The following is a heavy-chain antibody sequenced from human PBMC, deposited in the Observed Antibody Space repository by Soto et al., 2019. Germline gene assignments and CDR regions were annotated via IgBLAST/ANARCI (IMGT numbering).Heavy chain of an antibody. V-gene: IGHV3-48*02. Sequence: GGSLRLSCAASGFTFSTYGINWVRQAPGRGLEWISFISYSSATIHYADSVRGRFTISRDNANNSLYLEMSILRDEDTAVYFCARDSSKYTYGSFYFDYWGQGTLVTVSS. D-gene: IGHD5-18*01. J-gene: IGHJ4*02. CDR2: ISYSSATI. CDR1: GFTFSTYG. CDR3: ARDSSKYTYGSFYFDY.